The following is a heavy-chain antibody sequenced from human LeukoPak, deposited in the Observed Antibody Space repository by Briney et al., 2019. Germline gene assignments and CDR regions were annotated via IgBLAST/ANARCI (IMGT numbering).Heavy chain of an antibody. Sequence: TSETLSLTCAVYGGSFSGYYWSWIRQPPGKGLEWIGEINHSGSTNYNPSLKSRVTISVDTSKNQFSLKLSSVTAADTAVYYCARVKRDYYGSGSYYKYWGQGTLVTASS. CDR3: ARVKRDYYGSGSYYKY. CDR1: GGSFSGYY. D-gene: IGHD3-10*01. J-gene: IGHJ4*02. CDR2: INHSGST. V-gene: IGHV4-34*01.